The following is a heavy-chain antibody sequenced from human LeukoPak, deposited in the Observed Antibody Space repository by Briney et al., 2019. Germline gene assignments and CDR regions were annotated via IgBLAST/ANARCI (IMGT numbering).Heavy chain of an antibody. V-gene: IGHV3-23*01. CDR2: ISGSGGST. D-gene: IGHD3-10*01. Sequence: GGSLRLSCAASGFTFSSYAMSWVRQAPGKGLEWVSAISGSGGSTYYADSVKGWFTISRDNSKNTLYLQMNSLRAEDTAVYYCAKDRLRWFGELLGAFDIWGQGTMVTVSS. J-gene: IGHJ3*02. CDR3: AKDRLRWFGELLGAFDI. CDR1: GFTFSSYA.